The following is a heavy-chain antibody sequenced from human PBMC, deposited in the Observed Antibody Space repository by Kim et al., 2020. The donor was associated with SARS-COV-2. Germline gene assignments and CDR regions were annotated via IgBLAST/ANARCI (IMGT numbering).Heavy chain of an antibody. V-gene: IGHV4-39*07. J-gene: IGHJ6*02. D-gene: IGHD2-15*01. CDR3: ARDGGYCSGGSCFLGMDV. Sequence: SETLSLTCTVSGGSISSSSYYWGWIRQPPGKGLEWIGSIYYSGSTYYNPSLKSRVTISVDTSKNQFSLKLSSVTAADTAVYYCARDGGYCSGGSCFLGMDVWGQGTTVTVSS. CDR1: GGSISSSSYY. CDR2: IYYSGST.